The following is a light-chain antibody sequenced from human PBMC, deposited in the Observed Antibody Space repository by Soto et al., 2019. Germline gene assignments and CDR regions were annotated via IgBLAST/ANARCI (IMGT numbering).Light chain of an antibody. Sequence: QSVLTQPPSVSGAPGQRVTLSCTGSSSNIGAGYDVHWYQQLPGTSPKLLIYANTNRPSGVPDRFSGSKSGTSASLTITGLQAEDEADYYCQSYDSSLSVVFGRGTKLTVL. CDR1: SSNIGAGYD. J-gene: IGLJ2*01. CDR3: QSYDSSLSVV. V-gene: IGLV1-40*01. CDR2: ANT.